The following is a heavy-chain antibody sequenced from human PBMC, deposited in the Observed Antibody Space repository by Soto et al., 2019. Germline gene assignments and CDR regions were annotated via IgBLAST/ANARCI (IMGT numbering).Heavy chain of an antibody. J-gene: IGHJ4*02. D-gene: IGHD6-19*01. CDR1: GFTFSDYA. CDR2: VSHDGRNT. Sequence: VQLVESGGGVVQPGRSLRLSCAASGFTFSDYAMHWVRQAPGKGLEWVAVVSHDGRNTHYADSVKGRFTISRDSSKKTVLLKMPSLRAGDTVVFYVARGGRQWLVTSDFNYWGQGALVTVSS. CDR3: ARGGRQWLVTSDFNY. V-gene: IGHV3-30*03.